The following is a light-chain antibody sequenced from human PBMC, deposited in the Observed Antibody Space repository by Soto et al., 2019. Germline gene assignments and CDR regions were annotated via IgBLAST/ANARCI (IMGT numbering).Light chain of an antibody. J-gene: IGLJ1*01. V-gene: IGLV2-14*01. CDR2: DVS. CDR3: SSFTSSSTYV. Sequence: QSALTQPASVSGSPGQSIAISCTGTSSDIGAYNYVSWYQQYPGKAPKLMIYDVSNRPSGVSDRFSGSKSGNTASLTISGLQDEDEAEYYCSSFTSSSTYVFGTGTKVTVL. CDR1: SSDIGAYNY.